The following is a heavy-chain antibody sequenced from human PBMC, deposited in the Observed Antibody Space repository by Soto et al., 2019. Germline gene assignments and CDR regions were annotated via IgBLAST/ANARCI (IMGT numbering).Heavy chain of an antibody. J-gene: IGHJ4*02. Sequence: QVQLVESGGGVVQHGRSLRLSCAASGFTFSHYGMHWVRQAPGKGLEWVAATWYDGSNEYYADSVKGRFTISRDNSKNMLYLQMTSLRAEDTAVYYCARDMTTDIGGYWGQGTLVTVSS. CDR3: ARDMTTDIGGY. V-gene: IGHV3-33*01. CDR2: TWYDGSNE. CDR1: GFTFSHYG.